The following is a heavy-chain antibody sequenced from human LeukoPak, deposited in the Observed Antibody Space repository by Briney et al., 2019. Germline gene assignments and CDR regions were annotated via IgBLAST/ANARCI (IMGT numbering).Heavy chain of an antibody. V-gene: IGHV4-34*01. Sequence: SETLSLTCAVYGGSFSGYYWSWIRQPPGKGLEWIGEINHSGSTNYNPSLKSRVTISVDTSKNQFSLKRSSVTAADTAVYYCARRTGYSYGYWYNWFDPWGQGTLVTVSS. D-gene: IGHD5-18*01. CDR3: ARRTGYSYGYWYNWFDP. CDR2: INHSGST. CDR1: GGSFSGYY. J-gene: IGHJ5*02.